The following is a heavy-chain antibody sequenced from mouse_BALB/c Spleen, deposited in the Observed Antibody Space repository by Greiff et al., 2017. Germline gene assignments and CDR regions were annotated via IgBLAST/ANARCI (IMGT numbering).Heavy chain of an antibody. CDR1: GYAFSSYW. V-gene: IGHV1-80*01. CDR2: IYPGDGDT. D-gene: IGHD2-1*01. CDR3: ARGRGNYYAMDY. Sequence: QVQLKESGAELVRPGSSVKISCKASGYAFSSYWMNWVKQRPGQGLEWIGQIYPGDGDTNYNGKFKGKATLTADKSSSTAYMQLSSLTSEDSAVYFCARGRGNYYAMDYWGQGTSVTVSS. J-gene: IGHJ4*01.